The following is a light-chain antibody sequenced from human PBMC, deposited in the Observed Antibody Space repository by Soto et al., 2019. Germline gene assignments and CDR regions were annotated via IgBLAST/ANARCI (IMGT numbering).Light chain of an antibody. CDR1: SSDVGGYNY. CDR2: EVS. V-gene: IGLV2-14*01. CDR3: SSYTSSDVV. Sequence: QSALTQPASVSGSPGQSITISCTGTSSDVGGYNYVSWYQVKPGKVPKLMIFEVSNRPSGVSNRFSGSKSGNTASLTISGLQAEDEADYYCSSYTSSDVVFGGGTKVTVL. J-gene: IGLJ2*01.